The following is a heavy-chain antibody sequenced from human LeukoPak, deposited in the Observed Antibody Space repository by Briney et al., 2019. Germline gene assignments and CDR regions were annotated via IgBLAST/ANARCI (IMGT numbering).Heavy chain of an antibody. CDR1: GFIFSSYA. V-gene: IGHV3-23*01. CDR2: ISGSGGST. CDR3: ARSLYGGDSWTFDY. D-gene: IGHD2-15*01. J-gene: IGHJ4*02. Sequence: GGSLRLSCAASGFIFSSYAMSWVRQAPGKGLEWVSVISGSGGSTYYADSVKGRFTISRDNSKNTLYLQMNSLRAEDTAVYYCARSLYGGDSWTFDYWGQGTLVTVSS.